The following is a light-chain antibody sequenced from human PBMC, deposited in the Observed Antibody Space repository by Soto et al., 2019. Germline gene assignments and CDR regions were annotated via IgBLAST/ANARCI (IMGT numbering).Light chain of an antibody. CDR2: DVT. Sequence: QSALTQPRSVSGSPGQSVTISCTGTSSDVGGYNYVSWYQQHPGKAPKLMIFDVTKRPSGVPDRFSGSKFGNTASLTISGLKAEDEADYYCCSYAGSYTWVFGGGTKLTVL. CDR3: CSYAGSYTWV. V-gene: IGLV2-11*01. J-gene: IGLJ3*02. CDR1: SSDVGGYNY.